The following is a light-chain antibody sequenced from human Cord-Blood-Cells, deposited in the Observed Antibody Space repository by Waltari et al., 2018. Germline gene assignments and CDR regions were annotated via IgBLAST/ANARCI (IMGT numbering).Light chain of an antibody. J-gene: IGLJ1*01. V-gene: IGLV2-14*01. Sequence: QSALTQPASVSGSPGQSITISCTGTSSDVGGYNYVSWYQQHPGKAPKLMIYDVSNRPSGVSKLFSGSKSGNTASLTISGLQAEDEADYYCSSYTSSSTLVFGTGTKVTVL. CDR1: SSDVGGYNY. CDR2: DVS. CDR3: SSYTSSSTLV.